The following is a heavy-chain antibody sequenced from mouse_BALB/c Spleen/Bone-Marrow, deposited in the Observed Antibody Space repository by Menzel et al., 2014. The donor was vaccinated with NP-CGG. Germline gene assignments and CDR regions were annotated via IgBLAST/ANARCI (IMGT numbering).Heavy chain of an antibody. V-gene: IGHV5-12*02. Sequence: EVKLVESGGGLVQPGGSLKLSCATSGFTFSDYYMYWVRQTPEKRLEWVAYISNGGGSTYYPDTVKGRFTSSRDNAKXTLYLQMSRLKSEDTAMYYCARHNYDETWFAYWGQGTLVTVSA. D-gene: IGHD2-4*01. J-gene: IGHJ3*01. CDR1: GFTFSDYY. CDR2: ISNGGGST. CDR3: ARHNYDETWFAY.